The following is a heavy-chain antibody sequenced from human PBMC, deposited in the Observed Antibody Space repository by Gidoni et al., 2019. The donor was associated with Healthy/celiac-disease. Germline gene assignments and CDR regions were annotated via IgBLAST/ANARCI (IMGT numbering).Heavy chain of an antibody. Sequence: QVQLVESGGGVVQPGRSLRLSCAASGFTFSSYGMHWVRQAPGKGLGWVAVIWYDGSKKYYADSVKGRFTISRDNSKDTLYLQMNSLRAEDTAVYYCARASYYGSGIPYYYGMDVWGQGTTVTVSS. CDR3: ARASYYGSGIPYYYGMDV. J-gene: IGHJ6*02. CDR2: IWYDGSKK. V-gene: IGHV3-33*01. CDR1: GFTFSSYG. D-gene: IGHD3-10*01.